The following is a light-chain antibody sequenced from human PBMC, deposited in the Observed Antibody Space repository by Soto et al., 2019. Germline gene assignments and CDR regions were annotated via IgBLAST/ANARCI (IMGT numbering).Light chain of an antibody. J-gene: IGLJ1*01. Sequence: QSVLTQPASVSGSPGQSITISCTGTSSDVGGYNYVSWYQQHPGKAPKLMIYDVSNRPSGVSNRYSGSKSGNTASLTISGLQAEDEADYSCSSYTRSSTFHYVFGTGTKDTVL. CDR2: DVS. V-gene: IGLV2-14*01. CDR3: SSYTRSSTFHYV. CDR1: SSDVGGYNY.